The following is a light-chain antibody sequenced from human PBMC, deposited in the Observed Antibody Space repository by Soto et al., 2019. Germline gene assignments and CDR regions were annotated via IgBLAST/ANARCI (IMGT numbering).Light chain of an antibody. CDR3: QQRSNWPPIT. CDR1: QSVSIY. J-gene: IGKJ5*01. Sequence: EIVLTQSPATLSLSPGERATLSCRASQSVSIYLAWYQQRPGQAPRLLIYDASNMATGIPARFSGSGSGTDLTLTISSLEPEDFAVYYCQQRSNWPPITFGQGTRLEIK. CDR2: DAS. V-gene: IGKV3-11*01.